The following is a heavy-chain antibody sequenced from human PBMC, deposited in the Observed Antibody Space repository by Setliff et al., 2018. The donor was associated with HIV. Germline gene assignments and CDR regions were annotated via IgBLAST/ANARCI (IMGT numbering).Heavy chain of an antibody. V-gene: IGHV3-30*18. Sequence: GGSLRLSCAASGFSLRASGIHWVRQRPGKGLEWMALTSYDGIDKYYIDSVRGRFTVSRDNSRDTASLQMNSLRVEDTAVYYCAKDMTMGEYSYDPAFFDYWGQGTLVTVSS. CDR2: TSYDGIDK. CDR3: AKDMTMGEYSYDPAFFDY. J-gene: IGHJ4*02. CDR1: GFSLRASG. D-gene: IGHD5-18*01.